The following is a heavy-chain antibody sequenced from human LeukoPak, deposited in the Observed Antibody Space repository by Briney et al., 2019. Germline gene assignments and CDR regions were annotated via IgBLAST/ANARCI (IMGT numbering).Heavy chain of an antibody. Sequence: GGSLRLSCAASGFTFRSHGMHWVRQAPGKGLEWVAVIWYDGSDKYYADSVKGRFTISRDNSKNTLYLQMNSLRAEDTAIYYCARHRGTTVTTGAKGHFDFWGQGTVVTVSS. J-gene: IGHJ4*02. CDR3: ARHRGTTVTTGAKGHFDF. CDR2: IWYDGSDK. D-gene: IGHD4-11*01. V-gene: IGHV3-33*01. CDR1: GFTFRSHG.